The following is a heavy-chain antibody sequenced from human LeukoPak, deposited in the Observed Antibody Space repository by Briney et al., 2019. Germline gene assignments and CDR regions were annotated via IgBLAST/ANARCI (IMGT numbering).Heavy chain of an antibody. Sequence: SETLSLTCAVYGGSFSGYYWSWIRQPPGKGLEWIGEINHSGSTNYNPSLKSRVTISVDTSKNQLSLNLRSLTVADTAMYFCAREMLNSSSGGFDSWGQGSLVTVSS. CDR3: AREMLNSSSGGFDS. CDR1: GGSFSGYY. J-gene: IGHJ4*02. V-gene: IGHV4-34*01. D-gene: IGHD6-6*01. CDR2: INHSGST.